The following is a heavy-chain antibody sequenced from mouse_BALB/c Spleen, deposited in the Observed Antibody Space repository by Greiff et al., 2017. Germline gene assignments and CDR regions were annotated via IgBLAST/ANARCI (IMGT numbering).Heavy chain of an antibody. J-gene: IGHJ4*01. CDR3: ARHYHAMDY. V-gene: IGHV5-12-2*01. CDR2: ISNGGGST. Sequence: EVKLVESGGGLVQPGGSLKLSCAASGFTFSSYTMSWVRQTPEKRLEWVAYISNGGGSTYYPDTVKGRFTISRDNAKNTLYLQMSSLKSEDTAMYYCARHYHAMDYWGQGTSVTVSS. CDR1: GFTFSSYT.